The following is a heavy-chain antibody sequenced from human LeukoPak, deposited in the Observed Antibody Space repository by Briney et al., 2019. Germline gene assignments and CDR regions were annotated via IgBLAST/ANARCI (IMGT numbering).Heavy chain of an antibody. V-gene: IGHV1-18*01. D-gene: IGHD4-17*01. Sequence: ASVKLSRKASGYTFTSYGISWVRQAPGQGLEWMGWISAYNGNTNYAQKLQGRVTMTTDTSTSTAYMELRSLRSDDTAVYYCARDASTVTPGYFDYWGQGPLVTVSS. J-gene: IGHJ4*02. CDR1: GYTFTSYG. CDR2: ISAYNGNT. CDR3: ARDASTVTPGYFDY.